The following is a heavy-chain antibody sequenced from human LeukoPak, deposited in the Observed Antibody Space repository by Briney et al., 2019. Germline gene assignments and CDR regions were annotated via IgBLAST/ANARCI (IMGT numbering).Heavy chain of an antibody. CDR2: VSSTLDNT. Sequence: PGGSLRLSCAAFGFTFDTFGMNWVRQAPGKGLEWVASVSSTLDNTYYADSVKGRFTISRDNSVNTLYLQMNSLRADDTAIYYCAKGTVRFFEWGQRGYFDYWGQGALVTVSS. CDR3: AKGTVRFFEWGQRGYFDY. CDR1: GFTFDTFG. V-gene: IGHV3-23*01. J-gene: IGHJ4*03. D-gene: IGHD3-3*01.